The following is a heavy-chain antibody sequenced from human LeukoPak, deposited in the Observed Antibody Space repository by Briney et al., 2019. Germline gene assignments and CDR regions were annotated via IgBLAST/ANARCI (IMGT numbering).Heavy chain of an antibody. V-gene: IGHV3-48*03. CDR1: GFTFSSYE. D-gene: IGHD1-26*01. J-gene: IGHJ4*02. Sequence: GGSLRLSCAASGFTFSSYEMNWVRQAPGKGLEWVSYISSSGSSIYYADSVKGRFTISRDNAKNSLYLQMNSLRAADTAVYYCARDHRGAFDYWGQGTLVTVSS. CDR2: ISSSGSSI. CDR3: ARDHRGAFDY.